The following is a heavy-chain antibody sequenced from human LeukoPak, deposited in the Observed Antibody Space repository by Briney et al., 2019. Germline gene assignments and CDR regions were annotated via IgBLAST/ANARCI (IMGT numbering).Heavy chain of an antibody. CDR1: GYTFSSYG. CDR2: ISVYSGET. CDR3: ASNTGSDSSGYAY. D-gene: IGHD3-22*01. J-gene: IGHJ4*02. Sequence: ASVKVSCKASGYTFSSYGITWVRQAPGQGLEWMGWISVYSGETNYAQKLQDRVTATTDTSTRTAYLELRSLRSDDTAVYYCASNTGSDSSGYAYWGQGTLVTVSS. V-gene: IGHV1-18*01.